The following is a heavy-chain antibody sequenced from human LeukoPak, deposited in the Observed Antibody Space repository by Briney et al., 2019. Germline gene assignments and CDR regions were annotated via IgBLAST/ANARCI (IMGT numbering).Heavy chain of an antibody. CDR3: ARIARITMVRGVMGAFDI. CDR1: GGSVNSYY. J-gene: IGHJ3*02. Sequence: PSETLSLTCTVSGGSVNSYYWSWIRQPAGKGLEWIGRIYSSGSTNYNPSLKSRVTMSVDTSKNQFSLKLSSVTAADTAVYYCARIARITMVRGVMGAFDIWGQGTMVTVSS. D-gene: IGHD3-10*01. V-gene: IGHV4-4*07. CDR2: IYSSGST.